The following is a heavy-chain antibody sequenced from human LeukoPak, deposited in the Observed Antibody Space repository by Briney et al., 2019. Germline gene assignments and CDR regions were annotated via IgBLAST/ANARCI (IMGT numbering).Heavy chain of an antibody. CDR2: ISWNSGTI. CDR3: ARAYKDRSLAGKKEFFQH. J-gene: IGHJ1*01. D-gene: IGHD6-19*01. CDR1: GFTFDNYA. Sequence: LPGGSLRLSCAASGFTFDNYAMNWVRQVPGKGLEWISLISWNSGTIGYADSVKGRFTISRVNANNFLYLQMNSLRAEDTALYYCARAYKDRSLAGKKEFFQHWGQGTLVTVSS. V-gene: IGHV3-9*01.